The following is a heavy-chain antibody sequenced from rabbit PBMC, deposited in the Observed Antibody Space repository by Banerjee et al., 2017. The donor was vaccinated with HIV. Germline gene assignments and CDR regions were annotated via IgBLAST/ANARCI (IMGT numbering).Heavy chain of an antibody. CDR3: ARADGGYGYPLNL. J-gene: IGHJ3*01. Sequence: QEQLVESGGGLVQPGGSLKLSCTASGFSFSSSYYMCWVRQAPGKGLEWIASIYTGSGSTYYASWAKGRFTISKTSSTVDLKMTSLTAADTATYFCARADGGYGYPLNLWGQGTLVTVS. CDR2: IYTGSGST. CDR1: GFSFSSSYY. D-gene: IGHD6-1*01. V-gene: IGHV1S45*01.